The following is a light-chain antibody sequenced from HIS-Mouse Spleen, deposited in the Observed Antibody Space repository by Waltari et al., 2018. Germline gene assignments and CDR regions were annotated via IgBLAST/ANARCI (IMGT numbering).Light chain of an antibody. Sequence: SYELTQPPSVSVSLGQMARITCSGEALPKKYAYWYQQKPGQFPVLVIFKDSERPSGIPERFSGSSSGTIVTLTISGVQAEDGADYYCLSADSSGTVVFGGGTKLTVL. V-gene: IGLV3-16*01. CDR2: KDS. J-gene: IGLJ2*01. CDR1: ALPKKY. CDR3: LSADSSGTVV.